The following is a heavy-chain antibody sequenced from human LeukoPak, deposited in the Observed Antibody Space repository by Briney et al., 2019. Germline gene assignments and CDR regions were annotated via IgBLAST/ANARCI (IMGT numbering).Heavy chain of an antibody. D-gene: IGHD2-2*01. V-gene: IGHV1-8*01. CDR1: GYTFTSYD. CDR3: ARAGDQVLSNWFDP. J-gene: IGHJ5*02. Sequence: AASVKHSCRASGYTFTSYDINWVRQAAGQGLEWMGWMNPNSGNTVSAQKFQGRLTMTRNTSISTASMELSSLRSEDTAVYYCARAGDQVLSNWFDPWGQGTLVTVSS. CDR2: MNPNSGNT.